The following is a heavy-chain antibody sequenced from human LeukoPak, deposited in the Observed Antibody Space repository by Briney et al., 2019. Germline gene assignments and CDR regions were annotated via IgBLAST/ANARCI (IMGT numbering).Heavy chain of an antibody. D-gene: IGHD6-19*01. Sequence: SVKVSCKASGGTFSRYAISWVRPAPGQGLEWMGGIIPMFGIANYAQKFQGRVTITADESTSTAYMELSSLRSEDTAVYYCARDRPYTGGWRGFDYWGQGTLVTVSS. V-gene: IGHV1-69*01. J-gene: IGHJ4*02. CDR1: GGTFSRYA. CDR3: ARDRPYTGGWRGFDY. CDR2: IIPMFGIA.